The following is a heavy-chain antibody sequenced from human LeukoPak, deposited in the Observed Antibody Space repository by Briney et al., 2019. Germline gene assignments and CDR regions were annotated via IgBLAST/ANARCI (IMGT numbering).Heavy chain of an antibody. CDR1: GYTFASCD. CDR2: MKPERGNT. CDR3: SASAPTLYF. J-gene: IGHJ1*01. D-gene: IGHD1-26*01. V-gene: IGHV1-8*01. Sequence: ASVKVSCKASGYTFASCDINWVRQATGQGLEWMGSMKPERGNTDYAQKFQGRVTMTRNTSITTAYMELTRLTSEDTAVYYGSASAPTLYF.